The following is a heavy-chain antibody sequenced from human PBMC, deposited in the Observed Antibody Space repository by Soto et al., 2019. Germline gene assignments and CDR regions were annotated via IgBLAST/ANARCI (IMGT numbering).Heavy chain of an antibody. Sequence: PSETLSLTCTVSGGSINTDYRSWTRQPPGKGLECIGYIYCSGSTNYNPSLKSRVTISVDTSKNQFSLKLSSVTAADTAVYYCARDNGAGMGNDRNYYYYYGMDVWGQGTTVTVSS. D-gene: IGHD1-1*01. CDR1: GGSINTDY. CDR2: IYCSGST. J-gene: IGHJ6*02. CDR3: ARDNGAGMGNDRNYYYYYGMDV. V-gene: IGHV4-59*01.